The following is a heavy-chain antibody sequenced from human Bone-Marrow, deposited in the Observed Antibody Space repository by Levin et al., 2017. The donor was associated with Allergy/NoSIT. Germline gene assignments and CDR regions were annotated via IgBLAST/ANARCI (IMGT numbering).Heavy chain of an antibody. Sequence: PGESLKISCAASGFTFSSYAMSWVRQAPGKGLEWVSAISGSGGSTYYADSVKGRFTISRDNSKNTLYLQMNSLRAEDTAVYYCAKDSSSWYSLCWFDPWGQGTLVTVSS. CDR1: GFTFSSYA. CDR3: AKDSSSWYSLCWFDP. V-gene: IGHV3-23*01. CDR2: ISGSGGST. D-gene: IGHD6-13*01. J-gene: IGHJ5*02.